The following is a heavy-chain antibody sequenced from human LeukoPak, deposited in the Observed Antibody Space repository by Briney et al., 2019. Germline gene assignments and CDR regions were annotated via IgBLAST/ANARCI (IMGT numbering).Heavy chain of an antibody. D-gene: IGHD3-10*01. CDR2: IYSGGST. Sequence: GGSLRLSCAASGFTFSSNYMSWVRQAPGKGLEWVSVIYSGGSTYYSDSVTGRFTISRDNSKNTLYLQMNSLRAEDTAVYYCARDERPLLWFGELFDWGQGTLVTVSS. CDR3: ARDERPLLWFGELFD. J-gene: IGHJ4*02. V-gene: IGHV3-66*02. CDR1: GFTFSSNY.